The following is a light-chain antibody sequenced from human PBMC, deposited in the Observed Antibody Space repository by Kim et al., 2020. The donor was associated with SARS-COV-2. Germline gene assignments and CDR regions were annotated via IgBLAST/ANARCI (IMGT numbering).Light chain of an antibody. CDR2: EVN. V-gene: IGLV2-8*01. CDR1: GSGLGHYNY. CDR3: GSDAGYNTWV. Sequence: GPSGPTSFNGTGSGLGHYNYVSWYQQHPSKAPKVVINEVNKQPSGVPYRFSGSKAGNTASLTGCGLQSEDGAVYYCGSDAGYNTWVFGGGTQLTVL. J-gene: IGLJ3*02.